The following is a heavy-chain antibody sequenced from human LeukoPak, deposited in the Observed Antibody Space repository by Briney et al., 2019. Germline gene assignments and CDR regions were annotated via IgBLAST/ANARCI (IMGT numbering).Heavy chain of an antibody. CDR2: ISWNSGSI. V-gene: IGHV3-9*01. J-gene: IGHJ4*02. D-gene: IGHD1-26*01. CDR1: GFTFDDYA. CDR3: AKGVEWELLPSSFDY. Sequence: GRSLRLSCAASGFTFDDYAMHWVRQAPGKGLEWVSGISWNSGSIGYADSVKGRFTISRDNAKNSLYLQMNSLRAEDTALYYCAKGVEWELLPSSFDYWGQGTLVTVSS.